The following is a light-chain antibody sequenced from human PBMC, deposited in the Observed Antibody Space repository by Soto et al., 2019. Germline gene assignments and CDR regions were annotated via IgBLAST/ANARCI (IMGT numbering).Light chain of an antibody. Sequence: EIVLTQSPATLSLSPGERVTLSCGASESVTSGHLAWYQQRPGLAPRLLIYDASIRATGIPDRFSGSGSETDFTLTINSLEPEDFAVYYCQQYSTSPRTFGQGTKVEIK. V-gene: IGKV3D-20*01. CDR3: QQYSTSPRT. J-gene: IGKJ1*01. CDR2: DAS. CDR1: ESVTSGH.